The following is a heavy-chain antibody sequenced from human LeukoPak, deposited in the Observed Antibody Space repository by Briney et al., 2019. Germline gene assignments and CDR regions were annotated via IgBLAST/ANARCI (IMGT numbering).Heavy chain of an antibody. J-gene: IGHJ4*02. D-gene: IGHD1-26*01. CDR3: ARRSGSYLFYFDY. Sequence: PGGSLRLSCAASGFTLSDHFMAWVRQAPGKGLEWVANINQDGSEKYYVDSVKGRFTISRDNAMNSLYLQMNSLRAEDTAVYYCARRSGSYLFYFDYWGQGTLVTVSS. V-gene: IGHV3-7*04. CDR1: GFTLSDHF. CDR2: INQDGSEK.